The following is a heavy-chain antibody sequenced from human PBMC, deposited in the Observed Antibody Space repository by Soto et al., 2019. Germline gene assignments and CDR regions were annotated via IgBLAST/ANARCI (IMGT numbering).Heavy chain of an antibody. V-gene: IGHV4-59*01. CDR1: GGSISGYY. D-gene: IGHD3-10*01. CDR3: ARESYYGSGATVVAY. CDR2: IYYSGTT. Sequence: QVQLQESGPGLVRPSETLSLTCTVSGGSISGYYWSWIRQPPGKGLEWIGYIYYSGTTSYNPSLNSRVTISVYTSKNQFSLKVNSVTAADTAVYYCARESYYGSGATVVAYWGQGTLVTVSS. J-gene: IGHJ4*02.